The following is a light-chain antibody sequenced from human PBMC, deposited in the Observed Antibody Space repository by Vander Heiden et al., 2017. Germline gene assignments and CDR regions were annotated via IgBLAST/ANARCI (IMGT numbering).Light chain of an antibody. Sequence: QSVLTQPPSASGSPGQRVTISCSGGRSNIGSNPVNWYQQLPGKAPKLLIYSNNQRPSGVPDRFSGSRSGTSASLAITGLQSEDEADYYCASWDDSLTGPVFGGGTKLTVL. CDR1: RSNIGSNP. V-gene: IGLV1-44*01. CDR2: SNN. J-gene: IGLJ2*01. CDR3: ASWDDSLTGPV.